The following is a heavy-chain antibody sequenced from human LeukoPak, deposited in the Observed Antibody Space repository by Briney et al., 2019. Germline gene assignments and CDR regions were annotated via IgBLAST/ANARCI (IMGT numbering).Heavy chain of an antibody. J-gene: IGHJ4*02. Sequence: GGSLRLSCAASGFTFSSYVMSWVRQAPGKGLEWVSAISGRGGSTYYADSVKGRFTISRDNSNNTLWLHMNSLGAGDAAVYYCASSYGDYYYFDYWGQGTLVTVSS. CDR3: ASSYGDYYYFDY. CDR2: ISGRGGST. CDR1: GFTFSSYV. D-gene: IGHD4-17*01. V-gene: IGHV3-23*01.